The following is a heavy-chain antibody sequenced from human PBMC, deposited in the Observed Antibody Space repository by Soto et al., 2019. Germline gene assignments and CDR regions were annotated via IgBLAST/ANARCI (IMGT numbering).Heavy chain of an antibody. J-gene: IGHJ5*02. Sequence: AGGSLRLSCAASGFSLSSYAMSWVRQAPGKGLEWVSAISGSSGSSHYADSVKGRFTISRDNSKNTLYLQMNSLRAEDTAVYYCAKAHDFWTPFDPWGQGTLVTVSS. CDR3: AKAHDFWTPFDP. V-gene: IGHV3-23*01. CDR1: GFSLSSYA. CDR2: ISGSSGSS. D-gene: IGHD3-3*01.